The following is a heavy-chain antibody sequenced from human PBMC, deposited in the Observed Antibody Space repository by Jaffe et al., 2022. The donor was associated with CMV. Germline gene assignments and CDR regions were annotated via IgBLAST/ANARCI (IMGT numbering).Heavy chain of an antibody. CDR2: INHSGST. D-gene: IGHD6-13*01. V-gene: IGHV4-34*01. CDR3: ARGEVLWAAAGKYYYYYYMDV. J-gene: IGHJ6*03. CDR1: GGSFSGYY. Sequence: QVQLQQWGAGLLKPSETLSLTCAVYGGSFSGYYWSWIRQPPGKGLEWIGEINHSGSTNYNPSLKSRVTISVDTSKNQFSLKLSSVTAADTAVYYCARGEVLWAAAGKYYYYYYMDVWGKGTTVTVSS.